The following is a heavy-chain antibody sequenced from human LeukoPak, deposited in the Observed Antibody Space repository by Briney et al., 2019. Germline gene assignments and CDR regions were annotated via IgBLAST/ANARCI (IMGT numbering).Heavy chain of an antibody. CDR1: GGSFSGYY. Sequence: PSETLSLTCAVYGGSFSGYYWSWIRQPRGKGLEWIGYIYYSQTTNYSPSLKSRVTISVDTSKNQFSLKLSSVTAADTAVYYCARAPMVRGVITTSYYFDYWGQGTLVTVSS. CDR2: IYYSQTT. CDR3: ARAPMVRGVITTSYYFDY. J-gene: IGHJ4*02. V-gene: IGHV4-59*01. D-gene: IGHD3-10*01.